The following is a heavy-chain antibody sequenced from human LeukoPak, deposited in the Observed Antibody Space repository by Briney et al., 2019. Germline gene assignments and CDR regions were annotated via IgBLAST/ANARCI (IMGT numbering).Heavy chain of an antibody. CDR3: ARVWIRGGYYFDY. J-gene: IGHJ4*02. CDR1: GGSISSHY. CDR2: IYYSGST. Sequence: SETLSLTCTVSGGSISSHYWSWIRQPPGKGLEWIGYIYYSGSTNYNPSLKSRVTISVDTSKNQFSLKLSSVTAADTAVYNCARVWIRGGYYFDYWGQGTLVTVSS. V-gene: IGHV4-59*11. D-gene: IGHD3-3*01.